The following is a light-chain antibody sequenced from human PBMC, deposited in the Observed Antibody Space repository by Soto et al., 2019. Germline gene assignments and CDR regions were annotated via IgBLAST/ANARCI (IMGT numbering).Light chain of an antibody. CDR2: DVS. J-gene: IGLJ3*02. V-gene: IGLV2-14*01. Sequence: SALTQPASVSGSPGQSITLSCTGASSDVGGYNYVSWYQQHPGKAPKLVIYDVSNRPSGVSNRFSGSKSGNTASLTISGLQAEDEADYYCNSYTDSSTPWVFGGGTKLTVL. CDR3: NSYTDSSTPWV. CDR1: SSDVGGYNY.